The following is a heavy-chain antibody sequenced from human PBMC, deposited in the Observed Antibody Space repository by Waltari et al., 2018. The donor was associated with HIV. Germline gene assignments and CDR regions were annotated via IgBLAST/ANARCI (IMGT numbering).Heavy chain of an antibody. CDR3: ARDPQYCSSTSCSYYFDY. V-gene: IGHV3-30-3*01. CDR2: ISYDGSNK. CDR1: GFTFSSYA. J-gene: IGHJ4*02. Sequence: QVQLVESGGGVVQPGRSLRLSCAASGFTFSSYAMHWVRQAPGKGLEGVAFISYDGSNKYYADSVKGRFTISRDNSKNTLYLQMNSLRAEDTAVYYCARDPQYCSSTSCSYYFDYWGQGTLVTVSS. D-gene: IGHD2-2*01.